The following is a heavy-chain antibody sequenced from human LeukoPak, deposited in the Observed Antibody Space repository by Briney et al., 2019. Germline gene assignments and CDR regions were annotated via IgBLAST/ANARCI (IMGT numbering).Heavy chain of an antibody. CDR2: ISGSGHST. V-gene: IGHV3-23*01. CDR3: ARDATGSNSWYYFDY. D-gene: IGHD6-13*01. Sequence: GGSLRLSCAASGFTFNSYVMSWVRQAPGKGLEWVSGISGSGHSTYYADSVKGRFTISRDNAKNSLYLQMNSLRAEDTAVYYCARDATGSNSWYYFDYWGQGTLVTVSS. J-gene: IGHJ4*02. CDR1: GFTFNSYV.